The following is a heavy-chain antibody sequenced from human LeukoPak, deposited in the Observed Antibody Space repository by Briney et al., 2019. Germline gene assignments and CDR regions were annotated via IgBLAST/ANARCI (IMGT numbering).Heavy chain of an antibody. CDR3: AGASSKWELSF. Sequence: WASVKVSCKASGGTFSRYAISWVRQAPEQGLEWMGGYIPMFGTANYAQNFQNRVTITADESTSTFSMEVSSLRPEDTAVYFCAGASSKWELSFWGQGTLVTVSS. D-gene: IGHD1-26*01. V-gene: IGHV1-69*13. CDR1: GGTFSRYA. CDR2: YIPMFGTA. J-gene: IGHJ4*02.